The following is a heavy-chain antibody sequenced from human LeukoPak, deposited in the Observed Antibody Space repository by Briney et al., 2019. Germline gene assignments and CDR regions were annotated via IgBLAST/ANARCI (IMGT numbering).Heavy chain of an antibody. CDR3: ARGRRYALMVYSRRNGYYYYMDV. V-gene: IGHV1-46*01. J-gene: IGHJ6*03. CDR2: INPSGGST. D-gene: IGHD2-8*01. Sequence: GASVKVSCKASGYTFTSYYMHWVRQAPGQGLEWMGIINPSGGSTSYAQKFQGRVTMTRDTSTSTVHMELSSLRSEDTAVYYCARGRRYALMVYSRRNGYYYYMDVWGKGTTVTVSS. CDR1: GYTFTSYY.